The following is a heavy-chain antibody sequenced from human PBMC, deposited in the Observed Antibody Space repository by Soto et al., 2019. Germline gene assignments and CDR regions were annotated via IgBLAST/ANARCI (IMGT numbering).Heavy chain of an antibody. D-gene: IGHD2-2*02. CDR3: ASDGYCSSNSCYTNWFDP. J-gene: IGHJ5*02. CDR1: GGTFSSYA. V-gene: IGHV1-69*01. CDR2: IIPIFGTA. Sequence: QVQLVQSGAEVKKPGSSVKVSCKASGGTFSSYAISWVRQAPGQVLEWMGGIIPIFGTANYAQKFQGRVTITVDESTSTGYMELSSLRSEDTAVYYCASDGYCSSNSCYTNWFDPWGQGTLVTVSS.